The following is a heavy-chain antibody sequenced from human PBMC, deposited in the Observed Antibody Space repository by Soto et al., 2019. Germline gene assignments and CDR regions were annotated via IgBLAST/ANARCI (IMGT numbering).Heavy chain of an antibody. CDR2: INAGNGNT. CDR1: GYTFTTVG. D-gene: IGHD3-9*01. Sequence: GASVIFFLKAFGYTFTTVGMHWVRQAPGQILECMGYINAGNGNTKYSQEFQDRVTITRDTSARTVYMELSSLTSEDTAIYYCARLRADILTASFFQYWGHGTPVTVSS. J-gene: IGHJ4*01. CDR3: ARLRADILTASFFQY. V-gene: IGHV1-3*01.